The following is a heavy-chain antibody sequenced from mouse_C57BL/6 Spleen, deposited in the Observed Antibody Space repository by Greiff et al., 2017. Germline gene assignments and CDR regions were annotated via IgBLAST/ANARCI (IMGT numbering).Heavy chain of an antibody. V-gene: IGHV1-64*01. Sequence: VQLQQPGAELVKPGASVKLSCKASGYTFTSYWMHWVKQRPGQGLEWIGMIHPNSGSTNYNEKFKSKATLTVDKSSSPAYMQPSSLTSEDSAVYYCARRLLRDYFDYWGQGTTLTGSS. D-gene: IGHD2-13*01. J-gene: IGHJ2*01. CDR1: GYTFTSYW. CDR2: IHPNSGST. CDR3: ARRLLRDYFDY.